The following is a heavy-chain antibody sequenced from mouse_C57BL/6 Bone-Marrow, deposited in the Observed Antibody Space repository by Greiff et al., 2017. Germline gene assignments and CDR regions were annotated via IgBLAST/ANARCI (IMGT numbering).Heavy chain of an antibody. CDR3: APGVTTPYYFDY. CDR1: GYSFTGYY. CDR2: INPRTGGT. D-gene: IGHD2-2*01. V-gene: IGHV1-42*01. Sequence: VQLQQSGPELVKPGASVKISCKASGYSFTGYYMNWVKQSPEKSLEWIGEINPRTGGTTYNQKFKAKATLTVDKSYSTAYMQLKSLTSEDSAVFAGAPGVTTPYYFDYWGQGTTLTVSS. J-gene: IGHJ2*01.